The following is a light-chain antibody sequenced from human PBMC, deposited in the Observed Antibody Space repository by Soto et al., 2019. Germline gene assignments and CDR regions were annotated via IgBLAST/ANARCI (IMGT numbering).Light chain of an antibody. CDR3: QHYENLPLT. CDR1: QGISDY. V-gene: IGKV1-33*01. CDR2: DAS. J-gene: IGKJ3*01. Sequence: DIQMTQSPSSLSASVGDRVTITCQASQGISDYLNWYQPKPGKAPKLLIYDASNLKTGVPSRFSGSGFGTHFTFTISSLQPEDIATYYCQHYENLPLTFGPGTKVEMK.